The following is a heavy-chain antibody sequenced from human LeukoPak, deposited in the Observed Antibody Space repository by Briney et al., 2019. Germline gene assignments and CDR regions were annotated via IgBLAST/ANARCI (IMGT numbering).Heavy chain of an antibody. J-gene: IGHJ1*01. D-gene: IGHD5-18*01. V-gene: IGHV4-4*07. Sequence: PSETLSLTCTVSGGSISRYYWNWIRQPAGKGLEWIGRIYSSGSTNYNPSLKSRVTMSVDTSKNHLSLKLSSVTAADTAVYYCAREASGYSYGYGEHWGQGTLVTVSS. CDR1: GGSISRYY. CDR3: AREASGYSYGYGEH. CDR2: IYSSGST.